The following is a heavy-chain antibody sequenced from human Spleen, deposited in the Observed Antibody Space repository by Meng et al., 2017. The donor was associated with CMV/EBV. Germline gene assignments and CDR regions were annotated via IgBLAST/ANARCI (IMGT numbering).Heavy chain of an antibody. CDR3: ARPGYCTGGSCPSSAIDAFDV. J-gene: IGHJ3*01. V-gene: IGHV3-21*01. D-gene: IGHD2-15*01. CDR1: YS. Sequence: YSMNWVRQDPGKGLEWVSSISGSSNTIYYADSVRGRFTISRDNGKNSLFLQMNSLRADDTALYYCARPGYCTGGSCPSSAIDAFDVWGQGTMVTVSS. CDR2: ISGSSNTI.